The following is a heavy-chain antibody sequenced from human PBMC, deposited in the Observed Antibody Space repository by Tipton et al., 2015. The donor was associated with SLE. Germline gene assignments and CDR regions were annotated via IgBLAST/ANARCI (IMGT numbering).Heavy chain of an antibody. V-gene: IGHV4-59*12. CDR1: GGSISSYY. D-gene: IGHD6-19*01. CDR3: AREGGSSGFSYYFDY. CDR2: IYHSGST. Sequence: TLSLTCTVSGGSISSYYWSWIRQPPGKGLEWIGYIYHSGSTYYNPSLKSRVTISVDRSKNQFSLKLSSVTAADTAVYYCAREGGSSGFSYYFDYWGQGTLVTVSS. J-gene: IGHJ4*02.